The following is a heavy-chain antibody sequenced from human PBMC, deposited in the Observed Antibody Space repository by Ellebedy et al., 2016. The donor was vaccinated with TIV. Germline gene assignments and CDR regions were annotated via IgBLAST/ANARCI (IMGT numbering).Heavy chain of an antibody. D-gene: IGHD6-13*01. J-gene: IGHJ2*01. CDR2: IYTSGST. CDR3: ARDPPYSSSLDWYFDL. CDR1: GGSISSYY. Sequence: MPSETLSLTCTVSGGSISSYYWSWIRQPAGKGLEWIGRIYTSGSTNYNPSLKSRVTMSVDTSKNQFSLKLSSVTAADTAVYYCARDPPYSSSLDWYFDLWGRGTLVTVSS. V-gene: IGHV4-4*07.